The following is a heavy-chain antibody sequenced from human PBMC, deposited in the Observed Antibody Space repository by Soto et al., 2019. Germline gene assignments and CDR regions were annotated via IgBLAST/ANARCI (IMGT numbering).Heavy chain of an antibody. V-gene: IGHV4-31*03. CDR1: GGSISSGGYY. CDR2: IYYSGST. D-gene: IGHD3-22*01. CDR3: AGAEGPNYYDSSGYYPYYYYGMDV. Sequence: QVQLQESGPGLVKPSQTLSLTCTVSGGSISSGGYYWSWIRQHPGKGLEWIGYIYYSGSTYYNPSLKSRVTISVDTSKNQFSLKLSSVTAADTAVYYCAGAEGPNYYDSSGYYPYYYYGMDVWGQGTTVTVSS. J-gene: IGHJ6*02.